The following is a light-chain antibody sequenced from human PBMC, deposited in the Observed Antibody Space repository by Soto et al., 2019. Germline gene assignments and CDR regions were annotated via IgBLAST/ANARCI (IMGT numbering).Light chain of an antibody. Sequence: DIQMTQSPSSLSASIGDRVTLTCRASREIVHWLAWYQQRPGKAPNLLVYHASSLRSGVPSRFSGSGSGREFTLTISSLQPNDSATYYCQQYNSYPGTFGQGTKVEI. CDR1: REIVHW. V-gene: IGKV1-5*01. J-gene: IGKJ1*01. CDR3: QQYNSYPGT. CDR2: HAS.